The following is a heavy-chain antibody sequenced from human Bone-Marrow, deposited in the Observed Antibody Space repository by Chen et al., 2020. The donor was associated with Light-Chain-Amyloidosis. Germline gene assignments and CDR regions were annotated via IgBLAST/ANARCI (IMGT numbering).Heavy chain of an antibody. CDR3: ARVTGNPDY. D-gene: IGHD1-20*01. CDR2: IIPILAIS. V-gene: IGHV1-69*04. Sequence: QVQLVQSGAAVKKPGSSVKVSCKASGGTFSSYAISWVRQPPGQGLEWMGRIIPILAISNYARKFQWRVTITADKCTSTAYMELSSLRSEDTAVYYCARVTGNPDYWGKGTLVTVSS. J-gene: IGHJ4*02. CDR1: GGTFSSYA.